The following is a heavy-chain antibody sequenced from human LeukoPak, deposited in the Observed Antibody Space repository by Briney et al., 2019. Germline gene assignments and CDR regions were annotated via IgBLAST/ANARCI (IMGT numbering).Heavy chain of an antibody. CDR1: GGSVSGYY. CDR2: SYYTGSP. J-gene: IGHJ4*02. CDR3: ARSYYDKSGYRYYDH. D-gene: IGHD3-22*01. V-gene: IGHV4-59*02. Sequence: SETLSLTCSVSGGSVSGYYWSWIRQFPGKRLEWIGHSYYTGSPFSNPPLQSRVSLSLDTSKNQLFLRLTSVTAADTAVYYCARSYYDKSGYRYYDHWGQGTLVTVSS.